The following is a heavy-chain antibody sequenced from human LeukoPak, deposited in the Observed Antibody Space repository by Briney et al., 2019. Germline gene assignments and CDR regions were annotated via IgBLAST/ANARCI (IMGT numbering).Heavy chain of an antibody. CDR1: GFTVSSNY. V-gene: IGHV3-66*04. D-gene: IGHD6-19*01. Sequence: GGSLRLSCAASGFTVSSNYMSWVRQAPGKGLEWVSVIYSGGSTYYADSVKGRFTISRDNSKNTLYLQMNSLRAEDTAVYYCAGQSSGWYDLPFDYWGQGTLVTVSS. J-gene: IGHJ4*02. CDR2: IYSGGST. CDR3: AGQSSGWYDLPFDY.